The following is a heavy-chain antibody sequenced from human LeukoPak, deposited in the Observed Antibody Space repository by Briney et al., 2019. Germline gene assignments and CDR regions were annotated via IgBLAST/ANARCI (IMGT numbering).Heavy chain of an antibody. Sequence: SETLSLTCSVYGESFSGYYWSWIRQPPGKGLEWIGEINHSGSTNYNPSLKSRVTLSVDTSKNQFSLNLSSVTAADTAVYYRARQSRDGYNYDYWGQGTLVTVS. CDR3: ARQSRDGYNYDY. CDR2: INHSGST. V-gene: IGHV4-34*01. J-gene: IGHJ4*02. CDR1: GESFSGYY. D-gene: IGHD5-24*01.